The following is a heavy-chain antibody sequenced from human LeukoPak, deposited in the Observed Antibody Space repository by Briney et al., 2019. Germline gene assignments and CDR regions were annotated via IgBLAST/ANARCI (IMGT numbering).Heavy chain of an antibody. Sequence: AGGSLRLSCAASGFTFSSYSMNWVRQAPGKGLEWVSTISSTGSYIYYADLVKGRFTISRDNPGNVMYLQMNSLRAEDTAVYYCTRVAQGGPMGWFDTWGQGTRVTVSS. V-gene: IGHV3-21*01. CDR3: TRVAQGGPMGWFDT. D-gene: IGHD2-15*01. J-gene: IGHJ5*02. CDR2: ISSTGSYI. CDR1: GFTFSSYS.